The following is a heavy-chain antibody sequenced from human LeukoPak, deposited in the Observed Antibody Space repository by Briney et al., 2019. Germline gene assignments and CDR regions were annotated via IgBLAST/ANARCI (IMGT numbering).Heavy chain of an antibody. V-gene: IGHV3-7*04. CDR1: GFTFSSYW. CDR3: AKDSRRGRENFDY. Sequence: GGSLRLSCAASGFTFSSYWMSWVRQAPGKGLEWVANIKQDGSEKYYVDSVKGRFTISRDNAKNSLYLQMNSLRAEDTAVYYCAKDSRRGRENFDYWGQGTLVTVSS. CDR2: IKQDGSEK. J-gene: IGHJ4*02. D-gene: IGHD1-26*01.